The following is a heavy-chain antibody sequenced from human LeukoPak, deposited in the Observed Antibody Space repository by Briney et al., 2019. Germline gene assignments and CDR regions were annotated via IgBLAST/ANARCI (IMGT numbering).Heavy chain of an antibody. Sequence: PSETLSLTCTVSGRPNRSYHWSWLRQPPGRGLEGIGYIYYRGRTNYNPSLKSRVTISIDTPKTQFSLKLSSVTSADTAVYFCGRAADNDYNSSCYYYPVLYYRDVWGKGTTVTVSS. V-gene: IGHV4-59*12. D-gene: IGHD3-22*01. CDR3: GRAADNDYNSSCYYYPVLYYRDV. CDR2: IYYRGRT. J-gene: IGHJ6*03. CDR1: GRPNRSYH.